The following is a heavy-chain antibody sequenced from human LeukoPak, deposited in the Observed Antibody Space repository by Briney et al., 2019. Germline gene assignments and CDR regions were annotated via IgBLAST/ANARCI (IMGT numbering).Heavy chain of an antibody. Sequence: ASVKVSCKASGGTFSSYAISWARQAPGQGLEWMGRIIPILGIANYAQKFQGRVTITADKSTSTAYMELRSLRSDDTAVYYCARDYLKYYFDYWGQGTLVTVSS. V-gene: IGHV1-69*04. CDR1: GGTFSSYA. D-gene: IGHD3-16*02. CDR2: IIPILGIA. J-gene: IGHJ4*02. CDR3: ARDYLKYYFDY.